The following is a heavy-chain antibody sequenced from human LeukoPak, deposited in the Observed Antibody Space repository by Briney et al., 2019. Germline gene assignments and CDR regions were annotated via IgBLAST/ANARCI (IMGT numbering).Heavy chain of an antibody. CDR3: AKDMTADAFDI. CDR2: ISGSGGST. Sequence: GGSLSLSCAAPGFPFSGFAMSWAPRAPGRGVEGVSAISGSGGSTYYADSVKGRFTISRDNSKHTLYLQMNSLRAEDTAVYYCAKDMTADAFDIWGQGTMVTVSS. J-gene: IGHJ3*02. D-gene: IGHD3-16*01. CDR1: GFPFSGFA. V-gene: IGHV3-23*01.